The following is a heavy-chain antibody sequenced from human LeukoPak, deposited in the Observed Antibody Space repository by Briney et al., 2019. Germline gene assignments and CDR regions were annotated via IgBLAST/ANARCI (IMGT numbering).Heavy chain of an antibody. V-gene: IGHV4-39*07. CDR1: GGSISSSNYF. CDR3: ARARVYDSSGFYSNYFDY. D-gene: IGHD3-22*01. CDR2: SYYSGST. Sequence: SETLSLTCTVSGGSISSSNYFWGWIRQPPGKGLEWIGSSYYSGSTYYNPSLESRVTISVDTSKNQFSLKLTSVTAADTAVYYCARARVYDSSGFYSNYFDYWGQGTLVTVSS. J-gene: IGHJ4*02.